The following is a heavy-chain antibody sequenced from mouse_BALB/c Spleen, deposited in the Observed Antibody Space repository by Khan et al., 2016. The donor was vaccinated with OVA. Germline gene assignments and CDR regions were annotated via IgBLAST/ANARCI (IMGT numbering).Heavy chain of an antibody. Sequence: QLEESGPGLVKPSQSLSLTCTVTGYSITSGYGWNWIRQFPGNTLEWMGYISYSGSTNYNPSLKSRISITRDTSKNQFFLQLNSVTTEDTATYYCARTARIKYWGQGTTRTVSS. CDR1: GYSITSGYG. CDR2: ISYSGST. V-gene: IGHV3-2*02. D-gene: IGHD1-2*01. CDR3: ARTARIKY. J-gene: IGHJ2*01.